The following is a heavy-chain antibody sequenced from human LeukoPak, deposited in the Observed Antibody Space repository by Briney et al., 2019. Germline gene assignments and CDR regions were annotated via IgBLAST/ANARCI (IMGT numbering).Heavy chain of an antibody. CDR3: ARVRGYSRDF. J-gene: IGHJ4*02. D-gene: IGHD5-12*01. V-gene: IGHV3-33*01. CDR1: GFTFSSYG. Sequence: TGRSLRLSCAASGFTFSSYGMHWVRQAPGKGLEWVAIIWYDGSNKYYADSVKGRFTISRDNAIDSLYLRMSGLTAEDTAVYYCARVRGYSRDFWGQGTLVTVSS. CDR2: IWYDGSNK.